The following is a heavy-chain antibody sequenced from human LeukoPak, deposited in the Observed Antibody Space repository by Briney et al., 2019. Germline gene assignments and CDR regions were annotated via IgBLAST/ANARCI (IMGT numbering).Heavy chain of an antibody. CDR3: ARAQLDLDY. J-gene: IGHJ4*02. CDR2: IRSDGSNK. Sequence: GGSLRLSCAASGFTFSSYGMHWVRQAPGKGLEWVAFIRSDGSNKYYADSVKGRFTISRDNSMDTLYLQMNSLRAEDTAVYYCARAQLDLDYWGQGTLVTVSS. D-gene: IGHD5-18*01. V-gene: IGHV3-30*02. CDR1: GFTFSSYG.